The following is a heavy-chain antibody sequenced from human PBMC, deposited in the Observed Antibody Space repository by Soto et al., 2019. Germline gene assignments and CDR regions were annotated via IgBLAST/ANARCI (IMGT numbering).Heavy chain of an antibody. Sequence: QVQLVQSGAEVKKPGSSVKVSCKASGGTFSSYAISWVRQAPGQGLEWMGGIIPIFGTANYAQKFQGRVTITADESTSTAYMELSSLRSEDTAVYYCARDQFLDTIYDSSGFPAFDIWGHGTMVTVSS. CDR1: GGTFSSYA. V-gene: IGHV1-69*01. J-gene: IGHJ3*02. CDR2: IIPIFGTA. CDR3: ARDQFLDTIYDSSGFPAFDI. D-gene: IGHD3-22*01.